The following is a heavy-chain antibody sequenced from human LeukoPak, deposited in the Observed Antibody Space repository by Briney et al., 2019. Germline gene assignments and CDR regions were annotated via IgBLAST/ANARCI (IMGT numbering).Heavy chain of an antibody. V-gene: IGHV4-30-2*01. J-gene: IGHJ5*02. CDR1: GGSISSGGYY. CDR3: ARDQYDSSGYYLGFDP. CDR2: IYHSGST. D-gene: IGHD3-22*01. Sequence: SQTLSLTCTVSGGSISSGGYYWSWIRQPPGKGLEWIGYIYHSGSTYYNPSPKSRVTISVDRSKNQFSLKLSSVTAADTAVYYCARDQYDSSGYYLGFDPWGQGTLVTVSS.